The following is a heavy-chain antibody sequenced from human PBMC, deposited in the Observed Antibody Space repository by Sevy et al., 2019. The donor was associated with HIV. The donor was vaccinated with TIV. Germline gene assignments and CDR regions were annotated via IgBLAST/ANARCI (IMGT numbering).Heavy chain of an antibody. V-gene: IGHV3-21*01. CDR1: GFTFSSYS. J-gene: IGHJ6*02. CDR2: ISSSSSYI. CDR3: ARDAAGHCSGGSCYSPGGYYGMDV. D-gene: IGHD2-15*01. Sequence: RGSLRLSCAASGFTFSSYSMNWVRQAPGKGLEWVSSISSSSSYIYYADSVKGRFTISRDNAKNSLYLQMNSLRAEDTAVYYCARDAAGHCSGGSCYSPGGYYGMDVWGQGTTVTVSS.